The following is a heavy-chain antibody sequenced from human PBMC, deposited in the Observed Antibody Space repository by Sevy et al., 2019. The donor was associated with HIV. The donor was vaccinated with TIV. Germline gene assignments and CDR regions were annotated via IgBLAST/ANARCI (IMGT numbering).Heavy chain of an antibody. J-gene: IGHJ4*02. Sequence: SETLSLTCTVSGGSMNNYFWSWIRQPPGKGLEWIGYVYYSGSTNHNPSLKSRVTMSVDTSKKQFSLKMRTVTAADTAVYYCARERRGAIGDFDYWGQGTLVTVSS. CDR2: VYYSGST. V-gene: IGHV4-59*01. CDR1: GGSMNNYF. CDR3: ARERRGAIGDFDY. D-gene: IGHD3-3*01.